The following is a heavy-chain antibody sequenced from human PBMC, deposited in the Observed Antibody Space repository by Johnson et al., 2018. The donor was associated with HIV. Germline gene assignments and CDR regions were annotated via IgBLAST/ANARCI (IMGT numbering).Heavy chain of an antibody. J-gene: IGHJ3*02. CDR1: GFSVSASY. Sequence: VHLVESGGGLVQPGGSLRLSCAASGFSVSASYMSWFRQAPGKALEWVSVIYRGGATYYAASVQGRFTISRDNSKNTLYLQMGSLRAEDMAVYYCARRFYDSSGAGFDIWGQGTMVTVSS. CDR3: ARRFYDSSGAGFDI. CDR2: IYRGGAT. D-gene: IGHD3-22*01. V-gene: IGHV3-66*01.